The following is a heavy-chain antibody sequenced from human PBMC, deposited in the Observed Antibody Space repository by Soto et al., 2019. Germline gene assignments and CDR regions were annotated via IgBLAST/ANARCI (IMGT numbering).Heavy chain of an antibody. J-gene: IGHJ3*01. D-gene: IGHD3-22*01. CDR1: GYSFPNYW. Sequence: GESLKISCKGSGYSFPNYWIGWVRKMPGKGLEWMGIIYPGDSDTRYSPSFQGQVTISADKSINTANLQWSSLKASDTAMYYCARGGDSSGYYSAFDVWGQGTVVTVSS. CDR3: ARGGDSSGYYSAFDV. CDR2: IYPGDSDT. V-gene: IGHV5-51*01.